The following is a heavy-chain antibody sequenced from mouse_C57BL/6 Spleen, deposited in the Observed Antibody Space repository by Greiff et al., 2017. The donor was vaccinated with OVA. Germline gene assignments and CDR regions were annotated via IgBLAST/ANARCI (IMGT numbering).Heavy chain of an antibody. CDR1: GYTFTSYG. V-gene: IGHV1-61*01. CDR2: IYPSDSEN. D-gene: IGHD1-1*01. J-gene: IGHJ2*01. CDR3: AIFYGCSCYFDY. Sequence: QVQLQQPGAELVRPGSSVKLSCKASGYTFTSYGMDWVKQRPGQGLEWIGNIYPSDSENYYNQKFKDKATFTVDKSSSTAYMQLSSLTSEESAVYYCAIFYGCSCYFDYWGQGTTLTVSS.